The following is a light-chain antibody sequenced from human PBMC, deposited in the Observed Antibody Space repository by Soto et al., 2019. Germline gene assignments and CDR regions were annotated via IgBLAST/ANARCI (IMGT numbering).Light chain of an antibody. CDR2: GAS. CDR1: QSVSSN. V-gene: IGKV3-15*01. J-gene: IGKJ2*01. Sequence: EIVMTQSPATLSVSPEERATLSCRASQSVSSNLAWYQHKPGQAPRLLIYGASTRATGIPARFSGSGSGTEFTLTISSQQSEDFAVYYCQQYNNWPPYTFGQGTKLEIK. CDR3: QQYNNWPPYT.